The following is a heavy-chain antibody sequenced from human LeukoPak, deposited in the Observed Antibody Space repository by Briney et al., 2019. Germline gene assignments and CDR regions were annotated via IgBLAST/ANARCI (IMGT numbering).Heavy chain of an antibody. J-gene: IGHJ4*02. CDR1: GYSFTNYW. D-gene: IGHD3-22*01. Sequence: AGESLKISCKGSGYSFTNYWIGRVRQMRGKGLEWMGIIYPGDPDTRYRPSFQGQVTISADKSISTAYLQWSSLKASDTAMYYCAICYYDSSAYYSPFDYWGQGTLVTVSS. V-gene: IGHV5-51*01. CDR3: AICYYDSSAYYSPFDY. CDR2: IYPGDPDT.